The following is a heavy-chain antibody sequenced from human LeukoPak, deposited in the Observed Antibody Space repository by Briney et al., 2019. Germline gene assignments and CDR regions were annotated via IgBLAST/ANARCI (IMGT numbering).Heavy chain of an antibody. CDR3: AKGSDTSCYSSSNY. Sequence: SETLSLTCAVYDGSFSGYHWSWIRQPPGKGLEWIGEVNHSGSANYNPSLKSRVTISLDTSKNQFSLKLSSVTAADTAVYYCAKGSDTSCYSSSNYWGQGTLVTVSS. J-gene: IGHJ4*02. D-gene: IGHD2-15*01. V-gene: IGHV4-34*01. CDR2: VNHSGSA. CDR1: DGSFSGYH.